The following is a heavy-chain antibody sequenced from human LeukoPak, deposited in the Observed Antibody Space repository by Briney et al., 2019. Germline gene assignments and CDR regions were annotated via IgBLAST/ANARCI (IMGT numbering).Heavy chain of an antibody. J-gene: IGHJ5*02. CDR3: ARNTMIRGVIINWFDP. CDR1: GYSISSGYY. V-gene: IGHV4-38-2*01. Sequence: SETLSLTCAVSGYSISSGYYWGWIRQPPGKGLEWIGSMYQGGSSYYNPSLKSRVTISVDTSKNQSSLKLRSVTAADTAVYYCARNTMIRGVIINWFDPWGQGTLVTVSS. CDR2: MYQGGSS. D-gene: IGHD3-10*01.